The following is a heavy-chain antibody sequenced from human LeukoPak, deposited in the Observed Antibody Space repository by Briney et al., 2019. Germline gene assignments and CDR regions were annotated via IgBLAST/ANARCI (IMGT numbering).Heavy chain of an antibody. CDR1: GASISGHY. CDR3: ARDGGMLRGLIDS. V-gene: IGHV4-59*11. D-gene: IGHD3-10*01. J-gene: IGHJ4*02. Sequence: SETLSLTCTVSGASISGHYWSWIRQPRGKGLEWIGYIFYTGSTNYNPSLKSRVTISVDTSKNEFSLNLNSVTAADTAVYYCARDGGMLRGLIDSWGQGTLVTVSS. CDR2: IFYTGST.